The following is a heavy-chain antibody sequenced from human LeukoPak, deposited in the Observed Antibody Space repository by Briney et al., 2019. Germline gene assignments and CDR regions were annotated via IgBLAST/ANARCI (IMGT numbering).Heavy chain of an antibody. CDR2: IGSTSSTI. CDR1: GFTFSSYT. J-gene: IGHJ3*02. CDR3: ARDHHRRLYDSQARDTFDI. Sequence: GGSLRLSCAASGFTFSSYTMNWVRQAPGKGLEWVSYIGSTSSTIYYADSVKGRFTISRDNAKNSLYLQMNSLRAEDTAVYYCARDHHRRLYDSQARDTFDIWGQGTMVTVSS. D-gene: IGHD3-22*01. V-gene: IGHV3-48*01.